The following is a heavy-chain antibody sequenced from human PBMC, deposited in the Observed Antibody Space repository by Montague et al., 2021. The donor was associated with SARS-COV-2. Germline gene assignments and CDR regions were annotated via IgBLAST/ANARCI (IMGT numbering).Heavy chain of an antibody. D-gene: IGHD6-19*01. Sequence: SETRSLTCSVSGGSLKNYYWSWIRQPPGKDLEWMGYIDYSGSINYNPSLRFRLTLAVDTSSNQFSLKLNSLPSADAADYYCARMHGSGWAYFFDDWGQGTLVSVSS. CDR2: IDYSGSI. CDR3: ARMHGSGWAYFFDD. J-gene: IGHJ4*02. CDR1: GGSLKNYY. V-gene: IGHV4-59*01.